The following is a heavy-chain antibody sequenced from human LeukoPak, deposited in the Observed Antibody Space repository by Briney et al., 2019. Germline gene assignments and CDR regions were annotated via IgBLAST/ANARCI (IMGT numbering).Heavy chain of an antibody. D-gene: IGHD2-15*01. Sequence: GGSLRLSCAASGFTVSSNYMSWVRQAPGKGLEWVSVICSGGSTYYADSVKGRFTISRDNSKNTLYLQMNSLRAEDTAVYYCASQVVVAATVAFDIWGQGTMVTVSS. J-gene: IGHJ3*02. CDR3: ASQVVVAATVAFDI. CDR1: GFTVSSNY. V-gene: IGHV3-53*01. CDR2: ICSGGST.